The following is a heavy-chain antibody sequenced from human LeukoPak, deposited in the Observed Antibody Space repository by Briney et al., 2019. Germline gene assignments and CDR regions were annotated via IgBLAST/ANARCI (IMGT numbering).Heavy chain of an antibody. CDR1: GGSISSSSYY. J-gene: IGHJ4*02. CDR3: ARMGENGGYTTTFDY. Sequence: PSETLSLTCTVPGGSISSSSYYWGWIRQPPGKGLEWIGSIYYSGSTYYNPSLKSRVTISVDTSKNQFSLKLSSVTAADTAVYYCARMGENGGYTTTFDYWGQGTLVTVSS. D-gene: IGHD4-23*01. V-gene: IGHV4-39*01. CDR2: IYYSGST.